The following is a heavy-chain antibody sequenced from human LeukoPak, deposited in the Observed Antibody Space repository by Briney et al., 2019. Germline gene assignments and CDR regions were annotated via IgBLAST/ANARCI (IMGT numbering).Heavy chain of an antibody. CDR1: GGSISSYY. CDR3: ARVLAAACNNWFDP. D-gene: IGHD6-13*01. J-gene: IGHJ5*02. CDR2: KYYSGNT. V-gene: IGHV4-59*12. Sequence: SEPLSLTCTVSGGSISSYYWRWIRQPPGKGLEWIAYKYYSGNTYYNPSLKSRVTISVDTSKNQLSQKRSSVTAADTAMYYCARVLAAACNNWFDPWGQGTMVTVSS.